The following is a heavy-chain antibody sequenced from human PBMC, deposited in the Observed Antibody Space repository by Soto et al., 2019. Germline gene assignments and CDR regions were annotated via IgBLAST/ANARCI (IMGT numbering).Heavy chain of an antibody. CDR2: IYYSGST. CDR1: GGSISSYY. Sequence: SETLSLTCTVSGGSISSYYWSWIRQPPGKGLEWIGYIYYSGSTNYNPSLKSRVTISVDTSKNQFSLKLSSVTAADTAVYYCARHHGDFNYFDYWGQGTLVTVSS. J-gene: IGHJ4*02. V-gene: IGHV4-59*08. D-gene: IGHD4-17*01. CDR3: ARHHGDFNYFDY.